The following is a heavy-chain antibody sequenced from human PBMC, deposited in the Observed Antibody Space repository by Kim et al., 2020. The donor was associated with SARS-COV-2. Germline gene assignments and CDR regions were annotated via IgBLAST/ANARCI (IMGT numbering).Heavy chain of an antibody. V-gene: IGHV4-59*01. Sequence: SETLSLTCTVSGGSISSYYWSWIRQPPGKGLEWIGYIYYSGSTNYNPSLKSRVTISVDTSKNQFSLKLSSVTAADTAVYYCARYLGPSTWMDVWGQGTTVTVSS. J-gene: IGHJ6*02. CDR2: IYYSGST. CDR1: GGSISSYY. CDR3: ARYLGPSTWMDV. D-gene: IGHD3-16*01.